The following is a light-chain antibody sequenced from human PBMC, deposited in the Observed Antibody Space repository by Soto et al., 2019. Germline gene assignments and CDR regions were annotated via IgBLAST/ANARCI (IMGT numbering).Light chain of an antibody. Sequence: EIVLTQSPGTLSLSPGERATLSCRASQSVSSSYLAWYQKKPGQAPRLLIYDASSRATGIPDRFSGSGSGTDFTLTISRLEPEDFAVYYWQQYGSSSYTFGQGTKLEIK. CDR2: DAS. CDR1: QSVSSSY. CDR3: QQYGSSSYT. J-gene: IGKJ2*01. V-gene: IGKV3-20*01.